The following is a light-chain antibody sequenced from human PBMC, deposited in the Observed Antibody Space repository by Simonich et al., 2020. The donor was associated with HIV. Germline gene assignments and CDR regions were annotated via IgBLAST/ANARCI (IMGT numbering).Light chain of an antibody. V-gene: IGKV2-30*02. CDR2: KVS. CDR3: MQGTLPFT. Sequence: DVVMTQSPLSLPVTLGQPASISCRTIQSLVHSDGNTYLHWFQQRPGQSPRRLIHKVSNRDSGVPDRFSGSGSGTDFTLKISRVEAEDVGVYYCMQGTLPFTFGPGTKVDIK. CDR1: QSLVHSDGNTY. J-gene: IGKJ3*01.